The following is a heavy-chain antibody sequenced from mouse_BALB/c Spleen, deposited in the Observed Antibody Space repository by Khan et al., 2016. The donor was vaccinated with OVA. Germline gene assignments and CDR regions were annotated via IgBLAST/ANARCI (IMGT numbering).Heavy chain of an antibody. CDR3: ASHVTGSFAY. V-gene: IGHV5-6*01. CDR2: ISSDGDYT. CDR1: GFTFSSYS. D-gene: IGHD4-1*01. J-gene: IGHJ3*01. Sequence: EVQGVESGGDLVKPGGSLKLSCAASGFTFSSYSMSWVRQTPDKRLEWVATISSDGDYTYYPDSVKGRFTISRDNAKNTLYLQMSSLKSEDTAMYYCASHVTGSFAYWGQGTLVTVSA.